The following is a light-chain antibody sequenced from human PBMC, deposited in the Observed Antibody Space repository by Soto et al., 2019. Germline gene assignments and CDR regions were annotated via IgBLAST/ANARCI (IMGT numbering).Light chain of an antibody. Sequence: QSVLTQPASVSGSPGQSITISCTGTSGDIGSYNRVSWYQQHPGKAPKLXXXXXXDXPXGVYNRFSGSKSGNTASLTISGLQAEDEAEYYCSSYTNINTRACVFGTGTKGTGL. CDR3: SSYTNINTRACV. J-gene: IGLJ1*01. V-gene: IGLV2-14*03. CDR1: SGDIGSYNR. CDR2: XXX.